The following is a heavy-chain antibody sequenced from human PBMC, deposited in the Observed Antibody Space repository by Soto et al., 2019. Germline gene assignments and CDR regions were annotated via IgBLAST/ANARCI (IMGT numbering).Heavy chain of an antibody. CDR2: INHSGST. J-gene: IGHJ4*02. CDR1: GGSFSGYY. V-gene: IGHV4-34*01. Sequence: PSETLSLTCAVYGGSFSGYYWSWIRQPPGKGLEWIGEINHSGSTNYNPSLKSRVTISVDTSKNQLSLKLSSVTAADTAVYYCAKEMGYCFDYWGQGALVTVSS. CDR3: AKEMGYCFDY.